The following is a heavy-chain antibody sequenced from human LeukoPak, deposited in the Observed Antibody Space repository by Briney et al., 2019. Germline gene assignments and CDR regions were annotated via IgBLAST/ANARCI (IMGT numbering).Heavy chain of an antibody. D-gene: IGHD3-22*01. J-gene: IGHJ4*02. V-gene: IGHV3-23*01. CDR2: ISDSGGGT. CDR3: AKRGVVIRVILVGFHKEAYYFDS. CDR1: GITLSNYG. Sequence: GGSLRLSCAVSGITLSNYGMSWVRQAPGKGLEWVAGISDSGGGTDYADSVKGRFTISRDNPKNTLYLQMNSLRAEDTAVYFCAKRGVVIRVILVGFHKEAYYFDSWGQGALVTVSS.